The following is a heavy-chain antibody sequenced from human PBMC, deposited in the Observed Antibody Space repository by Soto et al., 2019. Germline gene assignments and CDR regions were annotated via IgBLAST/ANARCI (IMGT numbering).Heavy chain of an antibody. J-gene: IGHJ4*02. D-gene: IGHD2-21*01. CDR3: ARDIASPGGDYFDS. Sequence: EVQLVESGGGLVKAGGSLRLFCPASGFTFRNYNMNWVRQAPGKGLGWVSSISTGGAYMFYADSVKGRFTISRDNAQNSLFLQIDSPRAEDTAVYYCARDIASPGGDYFDSWGQGTLVTVSS. V-gene: IGHV3-21*06. CDR1: GFTFRNYN. CDR2: ISTGGAYM.